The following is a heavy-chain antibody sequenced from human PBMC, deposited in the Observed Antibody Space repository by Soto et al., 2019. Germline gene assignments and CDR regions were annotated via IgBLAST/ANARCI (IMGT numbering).Heavy chain of an antibody. CDR2: IYYSGST. V-gene: IGHV4-59*01. CDR1: GGSISSYY. J-gene: IGHJ4*02. Sequence: LCGGSISSYYWSWIRQPPGKGLEWIGYIYYSGSTNYNPSLKSRVTISVDTSKNQFSLKLSSVTAADTAVYYCARGCSGGSCYSGFDYWGQGTLVTVSS. D-gene: IGHD2-15*01. CDR3: ARGCSGGSCYSGFDY.